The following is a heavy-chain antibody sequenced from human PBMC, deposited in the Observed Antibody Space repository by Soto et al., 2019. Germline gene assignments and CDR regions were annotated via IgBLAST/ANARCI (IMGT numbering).Heavy chain of an antibody. Sequence: QVQLVQSGAEVKKPGSSVKVSCKASGGTFSSYAISWVRQAPGQGLEWMGGIIPIFGTAKYAQKFQGRVTITADESTSTAYMELSSQRSEDTAVYYCARGWQWLAKREETYYGMDVWGQGTTVTVSS. CDR2: IIPIFGTA. D-gene: IGHD6-19*01. CDR3: ARGWQWLAKREETYYGMDV. V-gene: IGHV1-69*12. J-gene: IGHJ6*02. CDR1: GGTFSSYA.